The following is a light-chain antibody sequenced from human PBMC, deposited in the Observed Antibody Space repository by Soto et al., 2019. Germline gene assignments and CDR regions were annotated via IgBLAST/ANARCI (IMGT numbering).Light chain of an antibody. CDR1: RTVSNN. CDR2: YAS. CDR3: QQYGSSPPFT. J-gene: IGKJ3*01. Sequence: EIVMTQSPATLSVSPGERATLSCRASRTVSNNLAWYQQKPGQAPRLLIYYASTRATGIPARFSGSGSGTEFTLTISSLQSADFAVYYCQQYGSSPPFTFGPGTKVDIK. V-gene: IGKV3-15*01.